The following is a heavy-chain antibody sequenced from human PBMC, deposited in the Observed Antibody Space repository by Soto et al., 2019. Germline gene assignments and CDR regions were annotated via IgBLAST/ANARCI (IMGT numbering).Heavy chain of an antibody. D-gene: IGHD4-4*01. V-gene: IGHV1-3*01. Sequence: ASVKVSCRASGYTFTNYAIHWVRQAPGQRLEWMGWISAVNGIANYAQKFQGRVTITADKSTSTAYMELSSLRSEDTAVYYCARDRPVTTVTANWFDPWGQGTLVTVSS. CDR3: ARDRPVTTVTANWFDP. CDR2: ISAVNGIA. J-gene: IGHJ5*02. CDR1: GYTFTNYA.